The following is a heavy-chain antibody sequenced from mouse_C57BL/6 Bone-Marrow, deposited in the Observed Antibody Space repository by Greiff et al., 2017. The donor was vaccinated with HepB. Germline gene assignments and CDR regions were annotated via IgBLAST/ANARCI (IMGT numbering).Heavy chain of an antibody. V-gene: IGHV3-1*01. J-gene: IGHJ4*01. CDR2: ISYSGSI. D-gene: IGHD2-1*01. CDR3: ARGGPFYPYYYAMDY. CDR1: GYSITSGYD. Sequence: EVKLMESGPGMVKPSQSLSLTCTVTGYSITSGYDWHWIRHFPGNKLEWMGYISYSGSINYKPSHKSRISITHDTSKNHFFLKLNSVTTEDTATYSCARGGPFYPYYYAMDYWGQGTSVTVSS.